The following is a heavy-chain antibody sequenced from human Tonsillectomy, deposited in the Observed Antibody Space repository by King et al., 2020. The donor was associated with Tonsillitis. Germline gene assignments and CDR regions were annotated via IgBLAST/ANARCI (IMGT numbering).Heavy chain of an antibody. V-gene: IGHV4-61*03. Sequence: VQLQESGPGLVKPSETLSLTCTVSGGSVSSGSYYWSWIRQPPGKGLEWIGHIYYYGTTNYNPSLKSRVTISIDMSKNHFSLKLTSVTAADTAVYYFATHDHPSSGSSDDFWGQGTLVTVSS. CDR3: ATHDHPSSGSSDDF. CDR1: GGSVSSGSYY. J-gene: IGHJ4*02. D-gene: IGHD6-6*01. CDR2: IYYYGTT.